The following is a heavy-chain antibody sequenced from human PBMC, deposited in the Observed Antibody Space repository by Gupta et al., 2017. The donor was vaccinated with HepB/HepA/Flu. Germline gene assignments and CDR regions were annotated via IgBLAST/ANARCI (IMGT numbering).Heavy chain of an antibody. D-gene: IGHD3-10*01. CDR3: AGHFYFDSRGYLDC. CDR2: IRNRDGRP. Sequence: EVQLLASGGGLVQPGGSLRLSCAGPGFTFSNYDRGWVRPGSGKGLVWVSSIRNRDGRPLYTASVKGRFTISRASSNNTLSLEMNSLRVEDTARYYCAGHFYFDSRGYLDCWGQGTLVTVSS. J-gene: IGHJ4*02. CDR1: GFTFSNYD. V-gene: IGHV3-23*01.